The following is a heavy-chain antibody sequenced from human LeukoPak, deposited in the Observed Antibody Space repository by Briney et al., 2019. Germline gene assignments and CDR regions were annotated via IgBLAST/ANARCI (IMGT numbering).Heavy chain of an antibody. J-gene: IGHJ3*02. CDR2: IYYSGST. D-gene: IGHD2-8*01. V-gene: IGHV4-59*01. Sequence: PSETLSLTCTVSGGSISSYYWSWIRQPPGKGLEWIGYIYYSGSTNYNPSLKSRVTISVDTSKNQFSLKLSSVTAADTAVYYCARDMGLMVDAFDIWGQGTMVTVSS. CDR1: GGSISSYY. CDR3: ARDMGLMVDAFDI.